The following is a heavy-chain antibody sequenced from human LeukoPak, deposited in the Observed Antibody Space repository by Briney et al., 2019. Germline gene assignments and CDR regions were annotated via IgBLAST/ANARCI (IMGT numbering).Heavy chain of an antibody. Sequence: GASVKVSCKVSGYTLTELSMHWVRQAPGKGLEWMGGFDPEDGETIYAQKLQGRVTMTTDTSTSTAYMELRSLRSDDTAVYYCARPSHRGYYMDVWGKGTTVTISS. CDR2: FDPEDGET. CDR1: GYTLTELS. CDR3: ARPSHRGYYMDV. V-gene: IGHV1-24*01. D-gene: IGHD2-2*01. J-gene: IGHJ6*03.